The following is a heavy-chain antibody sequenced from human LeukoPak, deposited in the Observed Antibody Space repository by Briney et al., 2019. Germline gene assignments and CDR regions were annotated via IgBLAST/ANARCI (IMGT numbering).Heavy chain of an antibody. J-gene: IGHJ4*02. CDR3: ARGRYDSSGYYALFDY. D-gene: IGHD3-22*01. Sequence: GGSLRLSCAASGFPFSSYNMHWVRQAPGKGLEWVSSISRSSIYKYYADSMKGRFTISRDDAKNSVYLQVNSVRAEDTAVYYCARGRYDSSGYYALFDYWGRGTLVTVSS. CDR1: GFPFSSYN. V-gene: IGHV3-21*01. CDR2: ISRSSIYK.